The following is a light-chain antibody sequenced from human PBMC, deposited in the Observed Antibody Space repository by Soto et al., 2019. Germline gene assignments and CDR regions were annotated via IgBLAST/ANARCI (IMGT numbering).Light chain of an antibody. J-gene: IGKJ2*01. CDR1: QGITTD. CDR2: AAA. CDR3: LQYYSYPYT. V-gene: IGKV1-17*01. Sequence: DIQMTQSPSSLSASVGDRVTITCRASQGITTDFAWYQQKPGKAPKRLIYAAASLQSGVPSRFSGSGSGTEFPLTISSLQPEDFATYYCLQYYSYPYTFGQGTKLEIK.